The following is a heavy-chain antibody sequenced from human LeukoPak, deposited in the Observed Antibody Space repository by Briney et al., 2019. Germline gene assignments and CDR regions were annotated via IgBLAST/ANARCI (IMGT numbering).Heavy chain of an antibody. D-gene: IGHD2-2*01. CDR1: GYSISSGYY. CDR2: SYHSGST. J-gene: IGHJ4*02. CDR3: ARLDCRSTSCYPRGWIAVGDYFDY. V-gene: IGHV4-38-2*02. Sequence: SETLSLTCTVSGYSISSGYYWGWIRQPPGKGLEWIGSSYHSGSTYYNPSLKSRVTISVDTSKNQFSLKLSSVTAADTAVYYCARLDCRSTSCYPRGWIAVGDYFDYWGQGTLVTVSS.